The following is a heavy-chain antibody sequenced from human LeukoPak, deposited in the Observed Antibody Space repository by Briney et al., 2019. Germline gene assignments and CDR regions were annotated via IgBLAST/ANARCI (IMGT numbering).Heavy chain of an antibody. D-gene: IGHD3-10*01. CDR3: AKDPVPPPYYYGSGSYYKDY. V-gene: IGHV3-23*01. J-gene: IGHJ4*02. CDR2: ISGSGGST. CDR1: GFTFSSYG. Sequence: QSGGSLRLSCAASGFTFSSYGMSWVRQAPGKGLEWVSAISGSGGSTYYADSVKGRFTISRDNSKNTLYLQMNSLRAEDTAVYYCAKDPVPPPYYYGSGSYYKDYWGQGTLVTVSS.